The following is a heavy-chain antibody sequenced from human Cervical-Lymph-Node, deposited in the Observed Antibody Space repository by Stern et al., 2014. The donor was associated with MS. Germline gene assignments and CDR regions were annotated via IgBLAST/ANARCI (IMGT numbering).Heavy chain of an antibody. J-gene: IGHJ5*02. D-gene: IGHD2-15*01. Sequence: VQLVESGAEVKKPESSVKVSCRASGGTISWVRQAPGQGLEWMGWIIPLFGTTHYAQKFRGRVTITADESTSTVYMELTNLRSEDTAVYYCASGGVTAYCSGSGCYGWFDPWGQGTLVTVSA. CDR2: IIPLFGTT. V-gene: IGHV1-69*01. CDR1: GGT. CDR3: ASGGVTAYCSGSGCYGWFDP.